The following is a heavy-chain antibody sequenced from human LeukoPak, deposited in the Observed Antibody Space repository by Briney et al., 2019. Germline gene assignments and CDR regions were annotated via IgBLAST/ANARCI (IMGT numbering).Heavy chain of an antibody. CDR1: GGSITNYY. D-gene: IGHD6-13*01. V-gene: IGHV4-4*07. CDR3: ARDSGGYSTSDYYGMDV. Sequence: SETLSLTCTASGGSITNYYWSWIRQPAGKGLEWIGRIYTSGSTNYNPSLKSRVTISVDTSKNQFSLKLSSVTAADTAVYYCARDSGGYSTSDYYGMDVWGQGTTVTVSS. CDR2: IYTSGST. J-gene: IGHJ6*02.